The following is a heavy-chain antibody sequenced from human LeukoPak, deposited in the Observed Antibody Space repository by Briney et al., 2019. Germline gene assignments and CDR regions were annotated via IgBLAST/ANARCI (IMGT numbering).Heavy chain of an antibody. J-gene: IGHJ5*02. Sequence: GGSLRLSCAASGFTFSSYSMNWVLQAPGKGLEWVSSISSSSSYIYYADSVKGRFTISRDNAKNSLYLQMNSLRAEDTAVYYCARGDYVWGSYRPAGWFDPWGQGTLVTVSS. V-gene: IGHV3-21*01. CDR1: GFTFSSYS. D-gene: IGHD3-16*02. CDR2: ISSSSSYI. CDR3: ARGDYVWGSYRPAGWFDP.